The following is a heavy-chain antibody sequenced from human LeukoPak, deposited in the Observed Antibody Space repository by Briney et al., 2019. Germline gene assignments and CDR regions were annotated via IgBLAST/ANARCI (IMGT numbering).Heavy chain of an antibody. Sequence: PSETLSLTCTISGGSLSSYYWTWIRQPPGKGLEWIGYIYSSGSSNYNPSLKSRVTISLDRSKNQFSLKLSSVTAADTAVYYCARMTIVYIMDGSGQGTTVTVSS. J-gene: IGHJ6*02. D-gene: IGHD4/OR15-4a*01. CDR2: IYSSGSS. V-gene: IGHV4-59*08. CDR1: GGSLSSYY. CDR3: ARMTIVYIMDG.